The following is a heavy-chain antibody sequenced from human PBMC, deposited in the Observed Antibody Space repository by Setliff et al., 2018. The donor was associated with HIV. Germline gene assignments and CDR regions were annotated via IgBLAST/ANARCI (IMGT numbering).Heavy chain of an antibody. J-gene: IGHJ5*02. CDR1: GFTFRSYA. Sequence: GGSLRLSCAASGFTFRSYAMSWVRQAPGKGLEWVSGIDWNGDIRGYADSVKGRFTISRDTAKTSLYLEMNSRRAEDTALYYCTRDSRTSNWFDPWGHGTLVTVSS. V-gene: IGHV3-20*04. CDR3: TRDSRTSNWFDP. CDR2: IDWNGDIR. D-gene: IGHD2-8*01.